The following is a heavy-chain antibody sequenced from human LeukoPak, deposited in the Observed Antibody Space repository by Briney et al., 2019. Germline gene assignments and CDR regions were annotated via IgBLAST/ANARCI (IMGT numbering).Heavy chain of an antibody. J-gene: IGHJ4*02. CDR2: INGAGDNT. Sequence: GGSLRLSCAASGYPFSSHGLTWVRQAPGKGLEWVSTINGAGDNTYYAETVKGRFTISRDNSKNTLYLQMHSLRAEDTAIYYCAKVSVCYGCYLDYWGQGTLVTVSS. CDR3: AKVSVCYGCYLDY. V-gene: IGHV3-23*01. CDR1: GYPFSSHG. D-gene: IGHD3-16*01.